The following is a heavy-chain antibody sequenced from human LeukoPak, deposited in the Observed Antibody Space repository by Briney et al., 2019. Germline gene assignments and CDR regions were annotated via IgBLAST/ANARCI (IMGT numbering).Heavy chain of an antibody. CDR1: GFTFSSYA. J-gene: IGHJ6*04. CDR2: ISGSGGST. D-gene: IGHD6-25*01. Sequence: GGSLRLSCTASGFTFSSYAMSWVRQAPGKGLEWVSAISGSGGSTYSADSVKGRFTISRDDSTNTAYLQMNSLKTEDTAVYYCTHPAYYYNVDVWGKGTTVTVSS. V-gene: IGHV3-23*01. CDR3: THPAYYYNVDV.